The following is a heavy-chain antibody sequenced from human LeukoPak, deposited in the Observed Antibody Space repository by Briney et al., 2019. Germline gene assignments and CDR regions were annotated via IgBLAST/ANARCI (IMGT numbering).Heavy chain of an antibody. CDR3: ARLVGLDAFDI. V-gene: IGHV1-18*01. CDR1: GYRFTSYG. D-gene: IGHD1-26*01. CDR2: ISAYNGNT. Sequence: GESLKISCKGSGYRFTSYGISWVRQAPGQGLEWMGWISAYNGNTNYAQKLQGRVTMTTDTSTSTAYMELRSLRSDDTAVYYCARLVGLDAFDIWGQGTMVTVSS. J-gene: IGHJ3*02.